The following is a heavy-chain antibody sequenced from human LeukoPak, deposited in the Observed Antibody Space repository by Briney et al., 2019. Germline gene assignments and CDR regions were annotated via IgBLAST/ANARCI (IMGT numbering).Heavy chain of an antibody. Sequence: AGSLRPSCAASGFTVSSNYMSWVRQAPGKGLEWVSGISPSGGITYYTDSVKGRFTISRDNSKNTQSLQMNSLRAEDTAVYYCAKDDDWGSYKHWGQGTLVTVSS. CDR1: GFTVSSNY. CDR2: ISPSGGIT. J-gene: IGHJ1*01. D-gene: IGHD3-16*01. V-gene: IGHV3-23*01. CDR3: AKDDDWGSYKH.